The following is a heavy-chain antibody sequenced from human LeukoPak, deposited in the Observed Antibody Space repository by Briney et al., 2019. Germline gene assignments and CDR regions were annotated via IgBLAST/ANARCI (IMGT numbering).Heavy chain of an antibody. CDR3: ARGGPQYPKGWFDH. Sequence: ASVKVSCKASGYTFTSYDINWVRQAPGQGLEWMGWMNPNSGNTGYAQKFQGRVTMTRNTSITAAYMELSSLRSEDTAVYYCARGGPQYPKGWFDHWGQGTLVTASS. CDR2: MNPNSGNT. D-gene: IGHD2-2*02. CDR1: GYTFTSYD. V-gene: IGHV1-8*01. J-gene: IGHJ5*02.